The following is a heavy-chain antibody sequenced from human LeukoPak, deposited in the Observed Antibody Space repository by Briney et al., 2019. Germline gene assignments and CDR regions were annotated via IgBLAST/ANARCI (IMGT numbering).Heavy chain of an antibody. CDR2: INTDGSST. CDR3: ARDFPTTTVTTSYAFDI. J-gene: IGHJ3*02. V-gene: IGHV3-74*01. CDR1: GFTFSSYW. D-gene: IGHD4-17*01. Sequence: GGSLRLSCAASGFTFSSYWMHWVRQAPGKGLVWVSRINTDGSSTSYADSVKGRFTISRDNAKNTLYLQMNSLRAEDTAVYYCARDFPTTTVTTSYAFDIWGQGTMVTVSS.